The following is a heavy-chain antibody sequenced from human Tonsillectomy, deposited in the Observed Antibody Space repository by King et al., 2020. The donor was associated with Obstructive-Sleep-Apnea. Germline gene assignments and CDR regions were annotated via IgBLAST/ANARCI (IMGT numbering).Heavy chain of an antibody. CDR1: GFTFSSYS. CDR3: AGGWVVVTAIPYDWFDP. CDR2: ISSSSSTI. V-gene: IGHV3-48*04. Sequence: VQLVESGGGLVQPGGSLRLSCAASGFTFSSYSMNWVRQAPGKGLEWVAYISSSSSTIYYADSVKGRFTISGDNAKNSLFLQIYSLRAEDTAVYYCAGGWVVVTAIPYDWFDPWGQGTLVTVSS. J-gene: IGHJ5*02. D-gene: IGHD2-21*02.